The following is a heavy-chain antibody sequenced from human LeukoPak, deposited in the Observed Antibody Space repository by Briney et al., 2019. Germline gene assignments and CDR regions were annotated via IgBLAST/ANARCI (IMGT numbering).Heavy chain of an antibody. J-gene: IGHJ3*02. V-gene: IGHV1-69*13. CDR1: GGTFSSYA. CDR2: IIPIFGTA. Sequence: ASVTVSCTASGGTFSSYAISWVRQAPGQGLEWMGGIIPIFGTANYAQKFQGRVTITADESTSTAYMELSRLRSDDTAVYYCARLNLVVVPAAMSSREYAFDIWGQGQWSPSLQ. CDR3: ARLNLVVVPAAMSSREYAFDI. D-gene: IGHD2-2*01.